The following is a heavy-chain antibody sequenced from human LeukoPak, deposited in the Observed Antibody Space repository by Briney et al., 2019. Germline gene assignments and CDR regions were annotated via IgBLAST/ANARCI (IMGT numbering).Heavy chain of an antibody. CDR1: GFTFSNFV. V-gene: IGHV3-30-3*01. J-gene: IGHJ4*02. CDR2: ISPDGTNK. D-gene: IGHD4-11*01. Sequence: PGGSLSLSCAAPGFTFSNFVMHWVRQAPGKGLEWVASISPDGTNKYYADSVKGRFTVSRDNSKNTLYLQVNSLRADDTAVFYCGREGGNYVYDYWGQGTLVTVSS. CDR3: GREGGNYVYDY.